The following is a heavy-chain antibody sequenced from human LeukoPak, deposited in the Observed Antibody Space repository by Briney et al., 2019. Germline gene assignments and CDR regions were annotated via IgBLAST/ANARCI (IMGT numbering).Heavy chain of an antibody. CDR1: GYTFTGYY. D-gene: IGHD2-15*01. CDR2: INPNSGGT. CDR3: ARDHVVVVAAHYYYYCMDV. Sequence: ASVKVSCKASGYTFTGYYMHWVRQAPGQGLEWMGWINPNSGGTNYAQKFQGRVTMTRDTSISTAYMELSRLRSDDTAVYYCARDHVVVVAAHYYYYCMDVWGKGTTVTVSS. V-gene: IGHV1-2*02. J-gene: IGHJ6*03.